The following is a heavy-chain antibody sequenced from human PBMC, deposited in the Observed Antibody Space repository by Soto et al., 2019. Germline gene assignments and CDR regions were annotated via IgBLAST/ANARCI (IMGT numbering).Heavy chain of an antibody. J-gene: IGHJ3*02. Sequence: GSVKVSCKASGYTFTSYGISWVRQAPGQGLEWMGWISAYNGNTNYAQKLQGRVTMTTDTSTSTAYMELRSLRSDDTAVYYFARDPLITMVRGVDAFDIWGQGTMVTVSS. V-gene: IGHV1-18*01. D-gene: IGHD3-10*01. CDR2: ISAYNGNT. CDR3: ARDPLITMVRGVDAFDI. CDR1: GYTFTSYG.